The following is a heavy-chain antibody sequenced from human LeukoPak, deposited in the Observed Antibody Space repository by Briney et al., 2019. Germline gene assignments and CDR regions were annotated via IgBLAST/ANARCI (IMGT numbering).Heavy chain of an antibody. J-gene: IGHJ4*02. CDR1: GFSFSRYW. V-gene: IGHV3-7*01. CDR3: ARDKIEGPTLFDY. Sequence: GGSLRLSCAASGFSFSRYWMSWVRQAPGERLEWVANIKKDGGEIYYVDSVKGRLTISRDNAKNSLFLQMSSLSAEHTAVYYCARDKIEGPTLFDYWGQGPLVTVSS. CDR2: IKKDGGEI.